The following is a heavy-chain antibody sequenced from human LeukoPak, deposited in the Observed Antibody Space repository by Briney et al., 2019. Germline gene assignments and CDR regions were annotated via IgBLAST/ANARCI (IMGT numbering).Heavy chain of an antibody. V-gene: IGHV3-23*01. CDR2: IGSDSAT. CDR1: GFTFFNYA. J-gene: IGHJ4*02. Sequence: GGSLRLXCEASGFTFFNYAMSWDRQAPGKELQWVSGIGSDSATFYTDSVKGRFTISRDNSKNTVYLHIDSLGAEDTAVYYCATCMSSTGVCLNFDYWGQGILVAVST. D-gene: IGHD2-21*02. CDR3: ATCMSSTGVCLNFDY.